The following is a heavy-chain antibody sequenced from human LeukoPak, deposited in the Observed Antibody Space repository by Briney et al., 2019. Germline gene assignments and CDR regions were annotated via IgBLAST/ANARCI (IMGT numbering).Heavy chain of an antibody. D-gene: IGHD2-21*01. Sequence: SETLSLTCAIYGGSFSGYYWSWIRQPPGKGLEWIGEINHSGSTNYNPSLKSRVTISVDTSKNQFSRKLSSVTAADTAVYYCARVTPLLAFDIWGQGTMVTVSS. CDR2: INHSGST. J-gene: IGHJ3*02. CDR1: GGSFSGYY. V-gene: IGHV4-34*01. CDR3: ARVTPLLAFDI.